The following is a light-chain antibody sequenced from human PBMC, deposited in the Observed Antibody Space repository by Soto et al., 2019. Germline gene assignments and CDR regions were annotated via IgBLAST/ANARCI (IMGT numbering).Light chain of an antibody. V-gene: IGLV2-11*01. CDR3: CSYAGSYTFGV. Sequence: QSALTQPRSVSGSPGQSVTISCTGTSSDVGCYNYVSWYQQHPGKAPKLMIYDVSKRPSGVPDRFSGSNSGNTASLTISGLQVEDEADYYCCSYAGSYTFGVFATGTKLTVL. CDR2: DVS. CDR1: SSDVGCYNY. J-gene: IGLJ1*01.